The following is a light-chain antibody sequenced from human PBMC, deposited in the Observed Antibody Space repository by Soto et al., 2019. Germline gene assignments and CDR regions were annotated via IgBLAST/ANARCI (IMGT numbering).Light chain of an antibody. V-gene: IGKV1-5*03. CDR3: QLYNSYSEA. CDR1: QTISSW. J-gene: IGKJ1*01. CDR2: KAS. Sequence: HIAQAFITLSWPFREKRNITFRASQTISSWLAWYQQKPGKAPKLLIYKASTLKSGVPSRFSGSGSGTEFTLTISSLQPDDFATYYCQLYNSYSEAFGQGTKVDIK.